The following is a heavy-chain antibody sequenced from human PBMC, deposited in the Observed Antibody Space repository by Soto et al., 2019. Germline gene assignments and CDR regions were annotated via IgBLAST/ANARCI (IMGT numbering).Heavy chain of an antibody. CDR2: INHSGST. CDR3: ARIPGSDYSDPHDY. V-gene: IGHV4-34*01. J-gene: IGHJ4*02. D-gene: IGHD4-17*01. CDR1: GGSFSGYH. Sequence: SETLSLTCAVYGGSFSGYHWTWIRQAPGKGLEWIGEINHSGSTNNPSLKSRVTTSAYMSQKQFSLKLTSVTAADTAVYYCARIPGSDYSDPHDYWGQGTVVTVSS.